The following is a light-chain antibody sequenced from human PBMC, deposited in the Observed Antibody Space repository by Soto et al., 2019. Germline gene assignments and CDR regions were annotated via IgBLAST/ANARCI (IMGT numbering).Light chain of an antibody. V-gene: IGLV2-14*01. J-gene: IGLJ2*01. CDR3: SSYTSGSTLVV. Sequence: QSALTQPASVSGSPGQSFTISCTGSSSDVGAYNYVSWYQQHPGKAPRLMIYEVTNRPSGVSNRFSGSKSGNTASLTISGLRAEDEADYYCSSYTSGSTLVVFGGGTKVTVL. CDR1: SSDVGAYNY. CDR2: EVT.